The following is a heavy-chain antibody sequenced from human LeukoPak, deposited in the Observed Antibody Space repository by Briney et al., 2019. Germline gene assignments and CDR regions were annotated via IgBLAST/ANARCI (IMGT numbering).Heavy chain of an antibody. V-gene: IGHV2-5*01. J-gene: IGHJ4*02. CDR2: IYWNDDK. CDR3: ARSPGVGTGFDY. D-gene: IGHD1-1*01. Sequence: SGPTLVRPTQTLTLTCTFSGFSLSTSGVGVGCIRQPPGKALEWLALIYWNDDKRYSPSLKTRLTIRRDTSKNQVVLTVTDMDPVDTATYYCARSPGVGTGFDYWGQGSLVTVSS. CDR1: GFSLSTSGVG.